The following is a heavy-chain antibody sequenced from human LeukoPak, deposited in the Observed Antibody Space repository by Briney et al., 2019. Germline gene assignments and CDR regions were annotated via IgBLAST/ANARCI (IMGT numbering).Heavy chain of an antibody. J-gene: IGHJ4*02. CDR3: AKGGLVDFWSGYLLPDY. CDR1: GFTFSSYG. V-gene: IGHV3-30*02. CDR2: IRYDGSNK. D-gene: IGHD3-3*01. Sequence: GGSLRLSRAASGFTFSSYGMHWVRQAPGKGLEWVAFIRYDGSNKYYADSVKGRFTISRDNSKNTLYLQMNSLRAEDTAVYYCAKGGLVDFWSGYLLPDYWGQGTLVTVSS.